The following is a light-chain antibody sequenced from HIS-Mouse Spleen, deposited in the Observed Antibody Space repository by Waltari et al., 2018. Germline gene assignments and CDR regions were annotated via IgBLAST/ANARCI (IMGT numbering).Light chain of an antibody. CDR3: YSAADNNEV. V-gene: IGLV3-27*01. Sequence: SYELTQPSSVSVSPGQTARITCPGDVLAKKYARWFQQKPGQAPVLVIYKDSERPSGIPERFSGSSSGTTVTLTISGAQVEDEADYYCYSAADNNEVFGGGTKLTVL. J-gene: IGLJ3*02. CDR1: VLAKKY. CDR2: KDS.